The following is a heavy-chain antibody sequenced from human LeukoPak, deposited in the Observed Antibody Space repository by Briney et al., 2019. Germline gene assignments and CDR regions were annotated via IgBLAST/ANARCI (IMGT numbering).Heavy chain of an antibody. J-gene: IGHJ4*02. CDR3: VRDGGVSGYDLLDY. CDR1: GFTFSNYW. D-gene: IGHD5-12*01. CDR2: INQDGSEE. V-gene: IGHV3-7*01. Sequence: GGSLILSCAASGFTFSNYWMTWVRQAPGKGLEWVTHINQDGSEEHYMDSVKARFTISRDNAKNSLSLQMNSLRAEDTAVYYCVRDGGVSGYDLLDYWGQGTLVTVSS.